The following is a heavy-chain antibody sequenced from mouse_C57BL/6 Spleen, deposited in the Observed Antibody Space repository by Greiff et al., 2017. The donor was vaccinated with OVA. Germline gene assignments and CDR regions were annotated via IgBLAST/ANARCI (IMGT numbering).Heavy chain of an antibody. CDR1: GYTFTDYE. V-gene: IGHV1-15*01. CDR2: IDPETGGT. J-gene: IGHJ3*01. CDR3: TRGLRRGFAY. D-gene: IGHD2-4*01. Sequence: QVQLKESGAELVRPGASVTLSCKASGYTFTDYEMHWVKQTPVHGLEWIGAIDPETGGTAYNQKFKGKAILTADKSSSTAYMELRSLTSEDSAVYYGTRGLRRGFAYWGQGTLVTVSA.